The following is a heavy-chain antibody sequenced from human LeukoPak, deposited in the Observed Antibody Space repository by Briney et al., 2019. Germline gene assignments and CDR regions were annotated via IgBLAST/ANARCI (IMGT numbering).Heavy chain of an antibody. Sequence: SETLSLTCTVSGGSISTYYWSWIRQPAGKGLEWIGRIHTSGSTSYNPSLKSRVAMSLDTSKNQFSLKLPSVTAADTAVYYCARDGGSGTYYKEYFQHWGQGTLVTVSS. CDR2: IHTSGST. CDR3: ARDGGSGTYYKEYFQH. J-gene: IGHJ1*01. D-gene: IGHD3-10*01. CDR1: GGSISTYY. V-gene: IGHV4-4*07.